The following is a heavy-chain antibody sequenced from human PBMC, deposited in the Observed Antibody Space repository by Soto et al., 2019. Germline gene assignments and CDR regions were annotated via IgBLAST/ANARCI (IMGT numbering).Heavy chain of an antibody. J-gene: IGHJ6*02. CDR2: IYYSGST. CDR1: GGSISSVGHY. V-gene: IGHV4-31*03. D-gene: IGHD6-25*01. CDR3: ARESGGYDSSTRYGLDV. Sequence: PSETLSLICSVSGGSISSVGHYWTWIRQQPGKGLEWIGYIYYSGSTDYNPSLKSRVTISVDRSKNQFSLNLSSVTAADTAIYYCARESGGYDSSTRYGLDVWGQGTMVTVSS.